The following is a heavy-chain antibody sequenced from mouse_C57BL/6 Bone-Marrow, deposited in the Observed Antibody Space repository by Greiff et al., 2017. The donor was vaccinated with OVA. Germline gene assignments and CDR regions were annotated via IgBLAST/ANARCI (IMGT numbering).Heavy chain of an antibody. V-gene: IGHV5-9*01. D-gene: IGHD2-14*01. CDR2: ISGGGGNT. CDR3: ARPRYGRSLAWFAY. J-gene: IGHJ3*01. CDR1: GFTFSSYT. Sequence: EVLLVESGGGLVKPGGSLKLSCAASGFTFSSYTMSWVRQTPEKRLEWVATISGGGGNTYYPDSVKGRFTISRDNAKNTLYLQMSSLRSEDTALYYGARPRYGRSLAWFAYWGQGTLVTVSA.